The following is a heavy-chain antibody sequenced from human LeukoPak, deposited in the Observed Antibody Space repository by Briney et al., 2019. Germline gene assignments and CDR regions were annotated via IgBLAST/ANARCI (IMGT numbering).Heavy chain of an antibody. D-gene: IGHD2-21*02. CDR1: GFTFSSYS. J-gene: IGHJ3*02. Sequence: GGSLRLSCAASGFTFSSYSMNWVRQAPGKGLEWVSFISSSRSYIYYADSVMGRFSISRDNAKNSLYLQLNSLRAEDTALYYCARQRCGGDCYSGAFDIWGQGTMVTVCS. V-gene: IGHV3-21*01. CDR3: ARQRCGGDCYSGAFDI. CDR2: ISSSRSYI.